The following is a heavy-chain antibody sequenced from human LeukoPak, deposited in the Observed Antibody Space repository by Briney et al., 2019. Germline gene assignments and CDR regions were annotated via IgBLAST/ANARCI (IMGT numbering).Heavy chain of an antibody. CDR2: TSAYNGNT. Sequence: ASVKVSCKASGYTFTSYGISWVRQAPGQGLEWMGWTSAYNGNTNYAQKLQGRVTMTTDTSTSTAYMELRSLRSDDTAVYYCARDLTTYYDILTGLYYLDYWGQGTLVTVSS. CDR1: GYTFTSYG. J-gene: IGHJ4*02. D-gene: IGHD3-9*01. CDR3: ARDLTTYYDILTGLYYLDY. V-gene: IGHV1-18*01.